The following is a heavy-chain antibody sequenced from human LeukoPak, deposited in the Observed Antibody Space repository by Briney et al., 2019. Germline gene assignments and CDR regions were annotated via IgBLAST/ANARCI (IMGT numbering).Heavy chain of an antibody. J-gene: IGHJ5*02. CDR3: ARGGDFWSGRNWFDP. D-gene: IGHD3-3*01. CDR1: GGSFSGYY. CDR2: INHSGST. V-gene: IGHV4-34*01. Sequence: PSETLSLTCAVYGGSFSGYYWSWIRQPPGKGLEWIGEINHSGSTNYNPPLKSRVTISVDTSKNQFSLKLSSVTAADTAVYYCARGGDFWSGRNWFDPWGQGTLVTVSS.